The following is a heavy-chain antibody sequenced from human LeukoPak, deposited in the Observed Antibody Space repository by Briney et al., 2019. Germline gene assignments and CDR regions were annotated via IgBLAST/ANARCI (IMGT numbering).Heavy chain of an antibody. CDR3: ARSPRIYDSRGYLDY. J-gene: IGHJ4*02. CDR2: ISYDGRNN. D-gene: IGHD3-22*01. Sequence: GSLRLSCAASGFTFRNYVIHWVRQAPGKGLEWVAVISYDGRNNYYANSVKGRFTISRDNSKNTLSLQMNSLRAEDTAVYYCARSPRIYDSRGYLDYWGQGTLVTVSS. CDR1: GFTFRNYV. V-gene: IGHV3-30-3*01.